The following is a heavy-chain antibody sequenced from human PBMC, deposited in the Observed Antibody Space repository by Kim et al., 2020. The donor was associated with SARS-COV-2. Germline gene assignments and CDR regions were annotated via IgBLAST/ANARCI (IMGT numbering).Heavy chain of an antibody. CDR3: ATPGDSSGPRGAFDI. CDR2: IIPIFGTA. Sequence: SVKVSCKASGGTFSSYAISWVRQAPGQGLEWMGGIIPIFGTANYAQKFQGRVTITADESTSTAYMELSSLRSEDTAVYYCATPGDSSGPRGAFDIWGQGTMVTVSS. CDR1: GGTFSSYA. J-gene: IGHJ3*02. V-gene: IGHV1-69*13. D-gene: IGHD3-22*01.